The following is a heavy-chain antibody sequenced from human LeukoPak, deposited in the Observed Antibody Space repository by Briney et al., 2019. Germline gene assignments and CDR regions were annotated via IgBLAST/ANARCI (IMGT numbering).Heavy chain of an antibody. Sequence: GRSLRLSCAASGFTFSSYAMHWVRQAPGKGLEWVAVISYDGSNKYYADSVKGRFTISRDNSKNTLYLQMNSLRAEDTAVYYCARESRVINRGGAFDIWGQGTMVTVSS. CDR2: ISYDGSNK. J-gene: IGHJ3*02. CDR1: GFTFSSYA. D-gene: IGHD3-22*01. CDR3: ARESRVINRGGAFDI. V-gene: IGHV3-30-3*01.